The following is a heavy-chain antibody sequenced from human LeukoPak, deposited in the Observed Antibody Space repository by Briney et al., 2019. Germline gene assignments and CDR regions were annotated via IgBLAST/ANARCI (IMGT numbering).Heavy chain of an antibody. Sequence: SVKVSCKASGGTFSSHAISWVRQAPGQGLEWMGGIIPIFGTADYAQKFQGRVTITADESTSTAYMELSSLRSEDTAVYYCARGSALYTNDLDYWGQGTLVTVSS. J-gene: IGHJ4*02. CDR2: IIPIFGTA. CDR1: GGTFSSHA. CDR3: ARGSALYTNDLDY. D-gene: IGHD1-1*01. V-gene: IGHV1-69*13.